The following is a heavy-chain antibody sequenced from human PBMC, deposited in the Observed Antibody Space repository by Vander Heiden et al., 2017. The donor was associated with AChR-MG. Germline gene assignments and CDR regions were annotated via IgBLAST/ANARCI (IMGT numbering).Heavy chain of an antibody. CDR3: ARGEGPYDFWSGYQHEREDYGMDV. Sequence: QVQLVQSGAEVKKPGSSVKVSCKASGGTFSSYAISWVRQAPGQGLEWMGGIIPIFGTANYAQKFQGRVTITADESTSTAYMELSSLRSEDTAVYYCARGEGPYDFWSGYQHEREDYGMDVWCQGTTVTVSS. D-gene: IGHD3-3*01. CDR1: GGTFSSYA. V-gene: IGHV1-69*01. J-gene: IGHJ6*02. CDR2: IIPIFGTA.